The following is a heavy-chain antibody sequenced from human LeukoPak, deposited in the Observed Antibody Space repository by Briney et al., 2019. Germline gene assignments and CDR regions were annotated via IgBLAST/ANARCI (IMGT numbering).Heavy chain of an antibody. V-gene: IGHV1-2*02. CDR3: ARGARSWELLGYDY. CDR2: IDPNSGGT. Sequence: ASVKVSCKASGYTFSGYYLHWVRQAPGQGLEWMGWIDPNSGGTNYAQKFQGRITMTRDTSINTDYIELSRLRSDDTAVYYCARGARSWELLGYDYWGQGTLVTVSS. J-gene: IGHJ4*02. D-gene: IGHD1-26*01. CDR1: GYTFSGYY.